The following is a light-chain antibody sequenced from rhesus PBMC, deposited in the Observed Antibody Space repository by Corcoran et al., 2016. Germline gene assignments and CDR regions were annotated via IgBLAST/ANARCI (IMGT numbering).Light chain of an antibody. J-gene: IGKJ2*01. V-gene: IGKV3-42*01. CDR3: QQDYSWPYS. Sequence: EIVMTQSPATLSLSPGERATLSCRASQSVSSSLAWYQQKPGQAPKLLIYGASSRATGIPDRFSGSGSGTEFTLTISSLEPEDVGVYSCQQDYSWPYSFGQGTKVEIK. CDR2: GAS. CDR1: QSVSSS.